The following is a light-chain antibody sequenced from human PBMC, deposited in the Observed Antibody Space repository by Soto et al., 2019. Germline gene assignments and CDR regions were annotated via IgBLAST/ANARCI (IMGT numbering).Light chain of an antibody. Sequence: DTVMTQSPLSLSVTPGEPASISCRSSQSLLHSNGDNYLDWYVQKPGQSPQLLIYLGSNRASGVHERFRGSESVTDFTLQISRVEAEDVGVYYCMPGLQSPVSFGGGTKVEIK. CDR1: QSLLHSNGDNY. CDR3: MPGLQSPVS. V-gene: IGKV2-28*01. CDR2: LGS. J-gene: IGKJ4*01.